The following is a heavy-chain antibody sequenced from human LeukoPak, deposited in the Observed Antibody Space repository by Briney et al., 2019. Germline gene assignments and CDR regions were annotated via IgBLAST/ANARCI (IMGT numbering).Heavy chain of an antibody. J-gene: IGHJ6*03. D-gene: IGHD6-19*01. V-gene: IGHV4-61*02. CDR1: GGSISSGSYY. CDR3: ARGALVEQWLVHNFYYYYMDV. CDR2: IYTSGST. Sequence: SETLSLTCTVSGGSISSGSYYWSWIRQPAGKGLEWIGRIYTSGSTNYNPSLKSRVTISVDTSKNQFSLKLSSVTAADTAVYYCARGALVEQWLVHNFYYYYMDVWGKGTTVTVSS.